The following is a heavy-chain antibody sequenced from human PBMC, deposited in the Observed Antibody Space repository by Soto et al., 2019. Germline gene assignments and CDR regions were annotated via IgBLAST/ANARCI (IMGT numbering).Heavy chain of an antibody. D-gene: IGHD1-26*01. CDR3: ARQDNSGNYQSFDY. V-gene: IGHV4-39*01. CDR1: GGSISSSIHY. J-gene: IGHJ4*02. CDR2: IYYSGNT. Sequence: SETLSLTCTVSGGSISSSIHYWGWIRQPPGKGLEWIGSIYYSGNTNYNPSLKSRVTISVDAPKNQFSLKLSSVTAADTAVYYCARQDNSGNYQSFDYWGQGTLVTVSS.